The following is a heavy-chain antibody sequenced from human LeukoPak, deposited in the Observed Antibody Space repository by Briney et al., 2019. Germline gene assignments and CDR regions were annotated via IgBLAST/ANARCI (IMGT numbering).Heavy chain of an antibody. Sequence: ASVKVSCKASGYTFTDYYMHWVRQAPGQGLEWMGRINPNSGSTNYAQEFQGRVTMTRDTSISTAYMELSRLRSDDTAVYYCARSLYCSSTSCEDQAIDYWGQGTQVTVSS. J-gene: IGHJ4*02. CDR2: INPNSGST. V-gene: IGHV1-2*06. D-gene: IGHD2-2*01. CDR3: ARSLYCSSTSCEDQAIDY. CDR1: GYTFTDYY.